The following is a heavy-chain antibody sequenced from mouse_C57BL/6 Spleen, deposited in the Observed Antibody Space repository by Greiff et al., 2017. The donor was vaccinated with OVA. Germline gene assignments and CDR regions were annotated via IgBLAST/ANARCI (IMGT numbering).Heavy chain of an antibody. D-gene: IGHD3-1*01. V-gene: IGHV3-6*01. CDR2: ISYDGSN. Sequence: VQLQQPGPGLVKPSQSLSLTCSVTGYSITSGYYWNWIRQFPGNKLEWMGYISYDGSNNYNPSLKNRISITRDTSKNQFFLKLNSVTTEDTATYYCARDRGSRGAMDYWGQGTSVTVSS. J-gene: IGHJ4*01. CDR3: ARDRGSRGAMDY. CDR1: GYSITSGYY.